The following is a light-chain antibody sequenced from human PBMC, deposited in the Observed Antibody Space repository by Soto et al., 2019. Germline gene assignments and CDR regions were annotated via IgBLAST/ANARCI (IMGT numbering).Light chain of an antibody. CDR3: QQYYHWPRT. J-gene: IGKJ1*01. CDR2: AAS. CDR1: QSVRSN. V-gene: IGKV3-15*01. Sequence: IVFTRSPGTLSLSPGERDTLSWRRSQSVRSNFLAWYQQKPGQTPRLLIYAASTRATGIPARFSGSGSGTDFNLTITSLQSEDFAVYYCQQYYHWPRTFGQGTKVDIK.